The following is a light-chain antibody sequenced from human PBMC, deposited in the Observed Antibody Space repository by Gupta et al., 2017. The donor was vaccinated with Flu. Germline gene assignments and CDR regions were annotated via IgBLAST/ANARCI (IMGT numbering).Light chain of an antibody. CDR3: QQYNNYPWT. Sequence: PSTLSASVGDRVTITCRASQSVSSSLDWYQQNAGKAHKLLIYKASSIESGVPSRFSGSGCGTEFTLTISSLQPDDFASYYCQQYNNYPWTFGQGTKVEIK. CDR1: QSVSSS. CDR2: KAS. J-gene: IGKJ1*01. V-gene: IGKV1-5*03.